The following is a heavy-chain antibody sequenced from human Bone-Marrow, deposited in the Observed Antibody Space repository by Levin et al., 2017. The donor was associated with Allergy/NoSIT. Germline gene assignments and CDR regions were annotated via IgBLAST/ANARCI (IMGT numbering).Heavy chain of an antibody. CDR3: ARSSFDY. V-gene: IGHV3-15*01. CDR1: GFIFSNAW. Sequence: GGSLRLSCAGSGFIFSNAWMSWVRQAPGKGLEWVGRIKSKTDGGTTDYAAPVKGRFTISRDDSKNTLYLQMNSLSTEDTAVYDCARSSFDYWGQGSLVTVSS. J-gene: IGHJ4*02. D-gene: IGHD3-16*02. CDR2: IKSKTDGGTT.